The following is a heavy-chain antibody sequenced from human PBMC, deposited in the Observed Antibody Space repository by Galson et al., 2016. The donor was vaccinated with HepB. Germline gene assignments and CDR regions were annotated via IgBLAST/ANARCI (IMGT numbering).Heavy chain of an antibody. CDR3: AREDSRGFDL. CDR2: ITSGSGGT. V-gene: IGHV1-2*02. D-gene: IGHD6-13*01. CDR1: GYTFTAFY. Sequence: SVKVSCKASGYTFTAFYIHWVRKAPGQGLEWMGWITSGSGGTNYAQNFQGRITMTRDTSIATAYMELSRLRPDDTAVYYCAREDSRGFDLWGQGTLVTVSA. J-gene: IGHJ4*02.